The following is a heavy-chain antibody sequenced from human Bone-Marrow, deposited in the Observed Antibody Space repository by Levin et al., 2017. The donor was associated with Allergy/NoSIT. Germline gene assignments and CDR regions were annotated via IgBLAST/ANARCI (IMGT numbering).Heavy chain of an antibody. CDR2: INPNTGGT. V-gene: IGHV1-2*02. Sequence: GASVKVSCKASGYIFTDYYMHWVRQAPGQGLEWMGWINPNTGGTSYSQNFQGRVTMTRDTSISTAYMDLSSLRSDDTAVYYCARGIASGGKTYYYYCMDVWGRGTTVAVSS. D-gene: IGHD6-13*01. CDR1: GYIFTDYY. CDR3: ARGIASGGKTYYYYCMDV. J-gene: IGHJ6*03.